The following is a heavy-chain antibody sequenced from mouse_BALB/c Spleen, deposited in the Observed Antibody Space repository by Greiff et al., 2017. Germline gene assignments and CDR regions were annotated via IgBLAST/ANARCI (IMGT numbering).Heavy chain of an antibody. Sequence: EVQGVESGGDLVKPGGSLKLSCAASGFTFSSYGMSWVRQTPDKRLEWVATISSGGSYTYYPDSVKGRFTISRDNAKNTLYLQMSSLKSEDTAMYYCASHYGYGGQGTLVTVSA. V-gene: IGHV5-6*01. CDR1: GFTFSSYG. J-gene: IGHJ3*01. CDR2: ISSGGSYT. CDR3: ASHYGY. D-gene: IGHD1-2*01.